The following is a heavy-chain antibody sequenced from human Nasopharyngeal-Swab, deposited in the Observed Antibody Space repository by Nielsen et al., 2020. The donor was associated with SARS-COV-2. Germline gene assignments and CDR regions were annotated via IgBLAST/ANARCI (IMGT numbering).Heavy chain of an antibody. J-gene: IGHJ4*02. CDR1: GFTFSSYS. CDR2: INHSGST. Sequence: GSLRLSCAASGFTFSSYSMHWVRQAPGKGLEWIGEINHSGSTNYNPSLKSRVTISVDTSKNQFSLKLSSVTAADTAVYYCARVDSGDDSSGYYLEYFDYWGQGTLVTVSS. CDR3: ARVDSGDDSSGYYLEYFDY. D-gene: IGHD3-22*01. V-gene: IGHV4-34*01.